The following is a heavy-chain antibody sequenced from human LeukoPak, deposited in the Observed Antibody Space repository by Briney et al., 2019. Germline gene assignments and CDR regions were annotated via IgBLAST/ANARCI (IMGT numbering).Heavy chain of an antibody. Sequence: PGGSLRLSCAASGFTFSSYSMNWVRQAPGKGLEWVSYISSSSSTIYYADSVKGRFTISRDNAKNSLYLQMNSLRAEDTAVYYCAKKPPGPPPATEYYYDSTEVDYWGQGTLVTVSS. CDR3: AKKPPGPPPATEYYYDSTEVDY. V-gene: IGHV3-48*01. CDR1: GFTFSSYS. J-gene: IGHJ4*02. CDR2: ISSSSSTI. D-gene: IGHD3-22*01.